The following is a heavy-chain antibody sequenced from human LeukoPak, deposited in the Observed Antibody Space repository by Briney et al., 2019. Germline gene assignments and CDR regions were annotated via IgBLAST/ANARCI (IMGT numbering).Heavy chain of an antibody. CDR3: ARHGYCTGGVCYPTDFGY. J-gene: IGHJ4*02. D-gene: IGHD2-8*02. V-gene: IGHV4-39*01. CDR2: IYYSGST. CDR1: GGSISSSSYY. Sequence: SETLSLTCTVSGGSISSSSYYWGWIRQPPGKGLEWIGSIYYSGSTYYNPSLKSRVTISVDTSKNQFSLKLSSVTAADTAVYYCARHGYCTGGVCYPTDFGYWGQGTLVTASS.